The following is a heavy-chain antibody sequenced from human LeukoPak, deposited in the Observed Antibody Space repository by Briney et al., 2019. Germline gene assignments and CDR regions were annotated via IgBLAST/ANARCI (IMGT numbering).Heavy chain of an antibody. Sequence: PSQTLSLTCTVSGGSISSGGYYWSWSRQHPGKGLEWIGYIYYSGSTYYNPSLKSRVTISVDTSKNQFSLKLSSVTAADTAVYYCARQGIAAAGPFDYWGQGTLVTVSS. V-gene: IGHV4-31*03. D-gene: IGHD6-13*01. CDR3: ARQGIAAAGPFDY. CDR1: GGSISSGGYY. J-gene: IGHJ4*02. CDR2: IYYSGST.